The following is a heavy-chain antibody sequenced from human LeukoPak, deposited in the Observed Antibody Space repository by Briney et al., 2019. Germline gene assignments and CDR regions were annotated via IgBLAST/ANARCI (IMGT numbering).Heavy chain of an antibody. CDR3: ATVPSLYDSSDY. CDR1: GFTFSSYA. Sequence: PGGSLRLSCAASGFTFSSYAMHWVRQAPGKGLEYVSAISSNGGSTYYANSVKGRFTISRDNSKNTLYLQMGSMRAEDMAVYYCATVPSLYDSSDYWGQGTLVTVTS. D-gene: IGHD3-3*01. CDR2: ISSNGGST. J-gene: IGHJ4*02. V-gene: IGHV3-64*01.